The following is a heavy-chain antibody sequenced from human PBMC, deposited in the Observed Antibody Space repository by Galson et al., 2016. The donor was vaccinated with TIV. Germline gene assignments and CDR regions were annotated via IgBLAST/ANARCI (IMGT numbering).Heavy chain of an antibody. Sequence: SVKVSCKASGGTFSSDAISWVRQAPGRGLEWMGGIIPMFKIADYAQKFQGRVTISADEFPSAAYMELSSLRFEDTAVYYCARARGYNFENAFHIWGQGTMVTVSS. CDR2: IIPMFKIA. CDR3: ARARGYNFENAFHI. D-gene: IGHD5-18*01. V-gene: IGHV1-69*13. CDR1: GGTFSSDA. J-gene: IGHJ3*02.